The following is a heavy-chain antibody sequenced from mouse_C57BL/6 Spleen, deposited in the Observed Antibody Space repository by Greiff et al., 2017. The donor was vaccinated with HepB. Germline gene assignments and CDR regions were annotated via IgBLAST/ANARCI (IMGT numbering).Heavy chain of an antibody. D-gene: IGHD2-5*01. CDR2: ISDGGSYT. CDR3: ARGYSNYFFDY. V-gene: IGHV5-4*03. Sequence: DVKLVESGGGLVKPGGSLKLSCAASGFTFSSYAMSWVRQTPEKRLEWVATISDGGSYTYYPDNVKGRFTISRDNAKNNLYLQMSHLKSEDTAMYYCARGYSNYFFDYWGQGTTLTVSS. CDR1: GFTFSSYA. J-gene: IGHJ2*01.